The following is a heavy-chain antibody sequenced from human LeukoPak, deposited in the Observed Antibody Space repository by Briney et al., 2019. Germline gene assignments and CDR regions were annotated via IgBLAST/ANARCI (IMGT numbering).Heavy chain of an antibody. CDR1: GFTFSSQS. V-gene: IGHV3-21*01. Sequence: GGSLRLSCAVSGFTFSSQSINWVRQAPGRGLEWVSSISGNSVYIYYSDSVRGRFTISRDNAKNSLYLQMNSLRAEDTAVYYCARDRLHYVEYEKTFDYWGQGTLVTVSS. CDR2: ISGNSVYI. D-gene: IGHD4-17*01. J-gene: IGHJ4*02. CDR3: ARDRLHYVEYEKTFDY.